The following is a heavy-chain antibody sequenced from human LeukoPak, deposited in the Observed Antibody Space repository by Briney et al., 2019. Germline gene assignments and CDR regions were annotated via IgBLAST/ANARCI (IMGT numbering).Heavy chain of an antibody. Sequence: PSETLSVTCTVSGGSISSYYWSWIRQPPGKGLEWIGYIYYSGSTNYNPSLKSRVTISVDTSKNQFSLKLSSVTAADTAVYYCARVAGGSGSYGGYYYYYMDVWGKGTTVTVSS. CDR2: IYYSGST. CDR1: GGSISSYY. V-gene: IGHV4-59*01. CDR3: ARVAGGSGSYGGYYYYYMDV. D-gene: IGHD3-10*01. J-gene: IGHJ6*03.